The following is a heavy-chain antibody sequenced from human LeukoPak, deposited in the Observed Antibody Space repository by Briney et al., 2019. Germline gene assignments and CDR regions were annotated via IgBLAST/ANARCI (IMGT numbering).Heavy chain of an antibody. V-gene: IGHV4-59*08. Sequence: SETLSLTCTVSGGSISSYYWSWIRQPPGKGLEWIGYIYYSGSTNYNPSLKSQVTISVDTSKNQFSLKLSSVTAADTAVYYCARQIPGYYDSSGYYNYYYGMDVWGQGTTVTVSS. CDR1: GGSISSYY. J-gene: IGHJ6*02. CDR3: ARQIPGYYDSSGYYNYYYGMDV. CDR2: IYYSGST. D-gene: IGHD3-22*01.